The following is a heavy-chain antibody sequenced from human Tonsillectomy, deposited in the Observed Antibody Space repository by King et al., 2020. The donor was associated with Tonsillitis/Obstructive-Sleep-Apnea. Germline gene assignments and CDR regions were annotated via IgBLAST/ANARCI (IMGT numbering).Heavy chain of an antibody. V-gene: IGHV3-33*01. CDR3: ATDRGGQPFDY. J-gene: IGHJ4*02. CDR2: IGYDGRNE. D-gene: IGHD3-10*01. Sequence: VQLVESGGGVVQPGGSLRLSCAASGFTFSSYGMHWVRQAPGKGLEWVAVIGYDGRNENYAVSVKGRFTISRDNSKNTLHLQMKSLRAEDTAVYYCATDRGGQPFDYWGQGTLVTVSS. CDR1: GFTFSSYG.